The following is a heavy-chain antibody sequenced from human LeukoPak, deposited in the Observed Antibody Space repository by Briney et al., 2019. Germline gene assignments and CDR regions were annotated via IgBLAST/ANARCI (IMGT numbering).Heavy chain of an antibody. V-gene: IGHV4-59*08. CDR1: GGSVSSHY. D-gene: IGHD3-22*01. Sequence: SETLSLTCTVSGGSVSSHYWSWLRQPPGKGLEWIGYIYYIGSTNYNPSLKSRVTMSVDTSKNQFSLNLTSVTAADTAVYYCARQFSTGSRYYFDYWGPGTLVTVSS. CDR2: IYYIGST. J-gene: IGHJ4*02. CDR3: ARQFSTGSRYYFDY.